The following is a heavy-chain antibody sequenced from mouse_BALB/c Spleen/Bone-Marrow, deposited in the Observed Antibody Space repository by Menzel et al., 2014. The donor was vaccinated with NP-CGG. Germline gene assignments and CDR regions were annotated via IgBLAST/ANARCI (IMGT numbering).Heavy chain of an antibody. CDR2: ILPGSGTA. CDR3: ARASVVPYYFDF. V-gene: IGHV1-9*01. D-gene: IGHD1-1*01. CDR1: GYTFSNYW. Sequence: QVQLQQSGAELMKPGASVKISCKATGYTFSNYWIDWVKQRPGHGLEWIGEILPGSGTANYNEKFKGKATFTADTSSNTAYMQLNSLTSKDSALYYYARASVVPYYFDFWGQGTTLTVSS. J-gene: IGHJ2*01.